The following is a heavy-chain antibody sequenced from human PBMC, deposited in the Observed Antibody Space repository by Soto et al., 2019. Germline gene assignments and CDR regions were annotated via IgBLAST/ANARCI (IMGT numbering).Heavy chain of an antibody. Sequence: QVQLVESGGGAVQPGRSLRLSCAASGFTFSSYGMHWVRQAPGKGLEWVAVISYDGSNKYYADSVKGRFTISRDSSKNTLYLQMNSLRAEDTAVYYCAKEGPRGSYYFDYWGQGTLVTVSS. CDR1: GFTFSSYG. D-gene: IGHD1-26*01. J-gene: IGHJ4*02. CDR2: ISYDGSNK. V-gene: IGHV3-30*18. CDR3: AKEGPRGSYYFDY.